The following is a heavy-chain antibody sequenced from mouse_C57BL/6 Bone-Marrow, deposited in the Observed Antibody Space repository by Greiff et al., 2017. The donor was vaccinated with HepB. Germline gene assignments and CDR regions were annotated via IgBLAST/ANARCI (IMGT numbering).Heavy chain of an antibody. Sequence: QVQLQQSGSELRSPGSSVKLSCKDFDSEVFPIAYMSWVRQKPGHGFEWIGGILPSIGRTIYGEKFEDKATLDADTLSNTAYLELNSLTSEDSAIYYCARLDDGYYLWYFDVWGTGTTVTVSS. CDR2: ILPSIGRT. V-gene: IGHV15-2*01. J-gene: IGHJ1*03. CDR1: DSEVFPIAY. D-gene: IGHD2-3*01. CDR3: ARLDDGYYLWYFDV.